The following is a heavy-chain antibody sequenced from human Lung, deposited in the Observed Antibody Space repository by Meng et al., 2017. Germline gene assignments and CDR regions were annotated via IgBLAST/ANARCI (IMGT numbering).Heavy chain of an antibody. D-gene: IGHD4-11*01. Sequence: QWGAGLLKPSATLSLTCVVSGGSFSDYYWSWIRHPPGKGLEWIGEINHSGSTNYNPSLESRATISVDTSQNNLSLKLSSVTAADSAVYYCARGPTTMAHDFDYWGQGTLVTVSS. J-gene: IGHJ4*02. CDR3: ARGPTTMAHDFDY. V-gene: IGHV4-34*01. CDR1: GGSFSDYY. CDR2: INHSGST.